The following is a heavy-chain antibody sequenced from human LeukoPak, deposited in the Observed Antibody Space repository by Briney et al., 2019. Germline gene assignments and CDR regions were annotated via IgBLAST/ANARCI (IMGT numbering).Heavy chain of an antibody. CDR3: AKGDLVVLSRNYFDY. J-gene: IGHJ4*02. CDR2: ISGSGVST. V-gene: IGHV3-23*01. D-gene: IGHD3-22*01. Sequence: GGSLRLSCAASGFTFSSYAMSWVRQAPGKGLEWVSAISGSGVSTYYADSVKGRFTISRDNSKNTLYLQMNSLTAEDTAVYYCAKGDLVVLSRNYFDYWGQGTLVTVSS. CDR1: GFTFSSYA.